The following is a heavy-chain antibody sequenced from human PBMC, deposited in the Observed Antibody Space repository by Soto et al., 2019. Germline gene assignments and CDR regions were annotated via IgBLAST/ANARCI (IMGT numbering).Heavy chain of an antibody. J-gene: IGHJ1*01. CDR3: ASNHHSSGSYLRAEYFQH. CDR2: IIPILGIA. D-gene: IGHD3-10*01. V-gene: IGHV1-69*02. CDR1: GGTFSSYT. Sequence: SVKVSCKASGGTFSSYTISWVRQAPGQGLEWMGRIIPILGIANYAQKFQGRVTITADKSTSTAYMELSSLRSEDTAVYYCASNHHSSGSYLRAEYFQHWGQGTLVTVSS.